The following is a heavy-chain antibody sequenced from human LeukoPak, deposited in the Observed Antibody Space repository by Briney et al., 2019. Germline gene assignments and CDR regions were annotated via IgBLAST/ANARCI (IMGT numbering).Heavy chain of an antibody. Sequence: PGGSLRLSCAASGFTFSSYSMNWVRQAPGKGLEWVSSISSSSSYIYYAVSVKGRFTISRDSAKNSLYLQMNSLRAEDTAVYYCARGSQRNYYDSSGYGYWGQGTLVTVSS. D-gene: IGHD3-22*01. J-gene: IGHJ4*02. V-gene: IGHV3-21*01. CDR2: ISSSSSYI. CDR1: GFTFSSYS. CDR3: ARGSQRNYYDSSGYGY.